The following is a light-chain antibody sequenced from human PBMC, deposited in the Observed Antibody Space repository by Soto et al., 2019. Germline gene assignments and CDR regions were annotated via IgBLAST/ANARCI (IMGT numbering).Light chain of an antibody. CDR1: QSVSSY. CDR2: DAS. J-gene: IGKJ5*01. Sequence: EIVLTQSPATLSLSPEERATLSCRASQSVSSYLAWYQQKPGQAPRLLIYDASNRATGIPARFSGGGSGTDFTLTINSLEPEDFAVYYCQQRGDWPITFGQGTRLDIK. V-gene: IGKV3-11*01. CDR3: QQRGDWPIT.